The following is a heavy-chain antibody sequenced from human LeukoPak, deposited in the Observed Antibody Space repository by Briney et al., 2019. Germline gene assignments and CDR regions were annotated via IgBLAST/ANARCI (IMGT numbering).Heavy chain of an antibody. CDR3: AKVAVPYYYYMDV. CDR1: GFTFSSYW. D-gene: IGHD2-2*01. CDR2: IRYDGSNK. V-gene: IGHV3-30*02. Sequence: PGGSLRLSCAASGFTFSSYWMSWVRQAPGKGLEWVAFIRYDGSNKYYADSVKGRFTISRDNSKNTLYLQMNSLRAEDTAVYYCAKVAVPYYYYMDVWGKGTTVTVSS. J-gene: IGHJ6*03.